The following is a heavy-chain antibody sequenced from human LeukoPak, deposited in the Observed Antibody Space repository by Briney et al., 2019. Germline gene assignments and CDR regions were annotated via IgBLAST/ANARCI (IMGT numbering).Heavy chain of an antibody. CDR3: AKNFRGYCSGGSCYLRAFDI. CDR1: GFTFSSYA. J-gene: IGHJ3*02. Sequence: RGSLRLSCAASGFTFSSYAMSWVRQAPGKGLEWVSAISGSGGSTYYADSVKGRFTISRDNSKNTLYLQMNSLRAEDTAVYYCAKNFRGYCSGGSCYLRAFDIWGQGTMVTVSS. D-gene: IGHD2-15*01. CDR2: ISGSGGST. V-gene: IGHV3-23*01.